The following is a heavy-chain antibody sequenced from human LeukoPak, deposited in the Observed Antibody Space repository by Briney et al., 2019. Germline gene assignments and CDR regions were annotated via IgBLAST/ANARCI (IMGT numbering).Heavy chain of an antibody. CDR1: GGSFSGYY. CDR3: ARSSTYHKLLFGDY. V-gene: IGHV4-34*01. CDR2: INHSGST. J-gene: IGHJ4*02. D-gene: IGHD5-18*01. Sequence: SETLSLTCAVYGGSFSGYYWSWIRQPPGKGLEWIGEINHSGSTNYNPSLKSRVTISVDTSKNQFSLKLSSVTAADTAVYYCARSSTYHKLLFGDYWGQGTLVTVSS.